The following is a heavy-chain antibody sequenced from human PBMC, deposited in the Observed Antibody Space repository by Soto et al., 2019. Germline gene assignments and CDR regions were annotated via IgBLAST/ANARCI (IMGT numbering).Heavy chain of an antibody. Sequence: SETLSLTCTVSGGSISSSSYYWDWIRQPPGKGLEWIGSIYYSGSTYYNPSLKSRVTISVDTSKHQFSLKLSSVTAADTAVYYCARQPRILPGYSGHFDDWGEGTLVTV. CDR3: ARQPRILPGYSGHFDD. D-gene: IGHD3-9*01. CDR2: IYYSGST. CDR1: GGSISSSSYY. J-gene: IGHJ4*02. V-gene: IGHV4-39*01.